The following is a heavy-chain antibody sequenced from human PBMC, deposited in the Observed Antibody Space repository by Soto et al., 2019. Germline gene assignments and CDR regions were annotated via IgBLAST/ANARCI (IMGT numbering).Heavy chain of an antibody. CDR1: GFTFSHYA. CDR2: ISGSGTNT. CDR3: AATISNSYYGLDV. D-gene: IGHD5-12*01. V-gene: IGHV3-23*01. J-gene: IGHJ6*02. Sequence: EVQLLESGGGLVQPGGSLRLSCAASGFTFSHYAMTWVRQAPGKGLEWVSAISGSGTNTYYEDSVKGRFTISRDNSKNTLYLQINSLRGEDTAVYYCAATISNSYYGLDVSGQGTTVTVSS.